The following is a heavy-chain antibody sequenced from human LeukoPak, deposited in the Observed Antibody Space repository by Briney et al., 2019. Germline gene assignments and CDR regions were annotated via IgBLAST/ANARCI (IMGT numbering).Heavy chain of an antibody. J-gene: IGHJ3*02. V-gene: IGHV4-39*07. D-gene: IGHD3-22*01. CDR2: IYYSGST. CDR3: ASGPRWLSSI. Sequence: NASETLSLTCTVSGGSISSSSYYWGWIRQPPGKGLEWIGSIYYSGSTYYNPSLKSRVTISVDTSKNQFSLNLSSVTAADTAVYYCASGPRWLSSIWGQGTMVTVSS. CDR1: GGSISSSSYY.